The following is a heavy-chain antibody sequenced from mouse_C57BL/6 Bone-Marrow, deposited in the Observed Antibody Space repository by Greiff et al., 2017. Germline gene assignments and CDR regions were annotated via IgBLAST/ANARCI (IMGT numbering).Heavy chain of an antibody. CDR1: GFSLTSYG. V-gene: IGHV2-5*01. D-gene: IGHD2-3*01. Sequence: VQLKESGPGLVQPSQSLSITCTVSGFSLTSYGVHWVRQSPGKGLEWLGVIWRGGSTDYNAAFMSRLSITKDNSKSQVFFKMNSLQADDTAIYYCAKRDDGYYGWFAYWGQGTLVTVSA. CDR3: AKRDDGYYGWFAY. CDR2: IWRGGST. J-gene: IGHJ3*01.